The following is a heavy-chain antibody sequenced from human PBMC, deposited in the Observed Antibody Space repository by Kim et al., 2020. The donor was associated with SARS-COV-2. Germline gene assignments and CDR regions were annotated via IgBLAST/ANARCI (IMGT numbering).Heavy chain of an antibody. CDR2: IYYSGST. CDR1: GGSISSSSYY. J-gene: IGHJ5*02. CDR3: AREGGFGWFDP. V-gene: IGHV4-39*07. D-gene: IGHD3-16*01. Sequence: SETLSLTCTVSGGSISSSSYYWGWIRQPPGKGLEWIGSIYYSGSTYYNPSLKSRVTISVDTSKNQFSLKLSSVTAADTAVYYCAREGGFGWFDPWGQGTL.